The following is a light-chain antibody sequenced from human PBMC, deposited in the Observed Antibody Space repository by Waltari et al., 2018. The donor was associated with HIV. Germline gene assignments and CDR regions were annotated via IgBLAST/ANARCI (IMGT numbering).Light chain of an antibody. CDR3: AAWDDSLNGVV. Sequence: QSVLTQPPSASGTPGQRVTISCSGSSSNIGSNTVNWYQQLPGTAPKLLLYSNNQRPSGVPYRFSGSKSGTSASLAISGLQSEDEADNYCAAWDDSLNGVVFGGGTKLTVL. CDR1: SSNIGSNT. J-gene: IGLJ2*01. V-gene: IGLV1-44*01. CDR2: SNN.